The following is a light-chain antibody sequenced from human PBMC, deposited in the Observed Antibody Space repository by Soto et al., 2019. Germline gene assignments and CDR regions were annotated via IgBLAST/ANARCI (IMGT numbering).Light chain of an antibody. Sequence: DIPMTQSPSPLSASVGDRVTITCRASQGISTYLIWYQQRHGEAPKLLIYAASYLVSGVPSRFSGSGSGTDFTLTITSPQPEDFATYYCQQSYRTPYTFGQGTKLETK. J-gene: IGKJ2*01. CDR2: AAS. CDR3: QQSYRTPYT. V-gene: IGKV1-39*01. CDR1: QGISTY.